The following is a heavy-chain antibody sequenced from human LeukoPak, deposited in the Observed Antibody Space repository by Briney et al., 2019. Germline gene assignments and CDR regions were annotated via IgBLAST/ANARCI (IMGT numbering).Heavy chain of an antibody. D-gene: IGHD3-22*01. J-gene: IGHJ4*02. CDR3: ASHYYDSSGQHDD. CDR2: INPNSGGT. V-gene: IGHV1-2*06. CDR1: GYTFTGYY. Sequence: ASVKVSCKASGYTFTGYYMLWVRQAPGQGLEWMGRINPNSGGTNYAQKFQGRVTVTRDTSISTAYMELSRLRSDDTAVYYCASHYYDSSGQHDDWGQGTLVTVSS.